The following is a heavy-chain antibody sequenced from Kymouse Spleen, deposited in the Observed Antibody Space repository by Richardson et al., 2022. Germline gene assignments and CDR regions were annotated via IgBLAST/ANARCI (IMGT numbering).Heavy chain of an antibody. CDR1: GFTFSSYW. V-gene: IGHV3-7*01. D-gene: IGHD6-6*01. Sequence: EVQLVESGGGLVQPGGSLRLSCAASGFTFSSYWMSWVRQAPGKGLEWVANIKQDGSEKYYVDSVKGRFTISRDNAKNSLYLQMNSLRAEDTAVYYCARDTYPYSSSFDYWGQGTLVTVSS. CDR2: IKQDGSEK. J-gene: IGHJ4*02. CDR3: ARDTYPYSSSFDY.